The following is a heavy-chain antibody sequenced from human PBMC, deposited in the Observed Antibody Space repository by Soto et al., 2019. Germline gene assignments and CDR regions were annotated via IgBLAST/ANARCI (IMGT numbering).Heavy chain of an antibody. V-gene: IGHV2-5*02. Sequence: QITLKESGPTLVKPTQTLTLTCTFSGFSLSTRGVSVGWIRQPPGKALEWLALIYWDDDKRYSPSLKNRVSITKDPSKNQVVLTMTNMDPVDTATYYCAHRHPAAVGTGSNWFDPWGQGLLVTVSS. D-gene: IGHD6-13*01. J-gene: IGHJ5*02. CDR1: GFSLSTRGVS. CDR3: AHRHPAAVGTGSNWFDP. CDR2: IYWDDDK.